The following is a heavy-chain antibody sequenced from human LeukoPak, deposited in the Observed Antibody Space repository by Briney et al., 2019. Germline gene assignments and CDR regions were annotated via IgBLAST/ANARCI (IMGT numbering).Heavy chain of an antibody. Sequence: SETLSLTCTVSGGSISSSSFYWVWIRQPPRKGLEWIGSIYYSGSTYYNPSLQSRVTISVDTSNNQFSLKLSSVTAADTAVYYCARRDCRGGSCYGWYFDLWGRGTLVTVSS. CDR1: GGSISSSSFY. J-gene: IGHJ2*01. CDR2: IYYSGST. CDR3: ARRDCRGGSCYGWYFDL. V-gene: IGHV4-39*07. D-gene: IGHD2-15*01.